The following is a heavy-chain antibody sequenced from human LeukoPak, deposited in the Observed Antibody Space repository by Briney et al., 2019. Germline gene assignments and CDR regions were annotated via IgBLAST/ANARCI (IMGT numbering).Heavy chain of an antibody. J-gene: IGHJ6*02. D-gene: IGHD3-10*01. V-gene: IGHV3-23*01. CDR2: ISGISGSTT. CDR3: AKNYGSDRGVPYGMDV. CDR1: GFTFGNFA. Sequence: SGGSLTLSCAASGFTFGNFAMRWVRQAPGKGLEWVAAISGISGSTTIYAGSVKGRFTVSRDNSKSTLYLQMNSLRVEDTAVYYCAKNYGSDRGVPYGMDVWGQGTTVTVAS.